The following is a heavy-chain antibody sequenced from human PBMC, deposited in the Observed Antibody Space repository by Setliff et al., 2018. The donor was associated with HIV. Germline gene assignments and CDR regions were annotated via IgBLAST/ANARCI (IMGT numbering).Heavy chain of an antibody. J-gene: IGHJ2*01. D-gene: IGHD3-22*01. CDR2: IYTSGST. Sequence: PSETLSLTCAVSGGSISSGGYSWTWIRQPPGKGLEWIGHIYTSGSTNYNPSLKSRVTISVDTPKNQFPLRLTSVTAADTAVYFCARKQWGSSGYGYFDLWGRGTLVTVSS. CDR3: ARKQWGSSGYGYFDL. CDR1: GGSISSGGYS. V-gene: IGHV4-61*08.